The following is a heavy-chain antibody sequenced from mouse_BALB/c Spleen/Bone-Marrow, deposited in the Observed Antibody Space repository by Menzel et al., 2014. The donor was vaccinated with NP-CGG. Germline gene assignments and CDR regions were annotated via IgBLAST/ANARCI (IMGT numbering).Heavy chain of an antibody. Sequence: EVKLVESGGDLVKPGGSLKLSCAASGFTFSSYGMSWGRQTPDKRLVWVATISSGGSNTYYPDSVKGRFTISRDNAKNTLYLQMSSLKSEDTAMYYCARHQRYYAMDYWGQGTSVTVSS. CDR3: ARHQRYYAMDY. V-gene: IGHV5-6*02. CDR2: ISSGGSNT. J-gene: IGHJ4*01. CDR1: GFTFSSYG.